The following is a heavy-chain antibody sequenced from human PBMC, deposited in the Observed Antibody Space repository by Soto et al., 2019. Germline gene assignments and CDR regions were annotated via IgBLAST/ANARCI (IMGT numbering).Heavy chain of an antibody. CDR1: GGSVSSGSYY. Sequence: PSETLSLTCTVSGGSVSSGSYYWSWIRQPPGKGLEWIGSIYHSGSTYYNPSLKSRVTISVDTSKNQFSLKLSSVTAADTAVYYCAGVNCSGGSCPVSPWGQGTLVTVSS. D-gene: IGHD2-15*01. CDR2: IYHSGST. CDR3: AGVNCSGGSCPVSP. J-gene: IGHJ5*02. V-gene: IGHV4-39*07.